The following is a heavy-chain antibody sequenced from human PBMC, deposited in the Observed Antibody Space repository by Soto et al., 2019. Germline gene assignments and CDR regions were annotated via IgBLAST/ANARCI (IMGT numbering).Heavy chain of an antibody. CDR1: GYTVTGYY. D-gene: IGHD5-12*01. J-gene: IGHJ5*02. Sequence: ASVXVSFKAAGYTVTGYYMDWVRQAPGQGLEWMGIINPSGGSTGYAQKFQGRVTRTRDTSTSTVYMELSSLRSEDTAVYYCARGSGYRPALQRRCLEPSGQRPLVTVSS. CDR2: INPSGGST. CDR3: ARGSGYRPALQRRCLEP. V-gene: IGHV1-46*01.